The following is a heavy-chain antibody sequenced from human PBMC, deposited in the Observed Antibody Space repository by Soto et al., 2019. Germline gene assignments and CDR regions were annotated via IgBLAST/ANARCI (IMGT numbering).Heavy chain of an antibody. V-gene: IGHV3-30-3*01. CDR2: ISYDGSNK. CDR3: ARSQFPSGWFDY. D-gene: IGHD6-19*01. Sequence: VGSLRLSCAASGFTFSSYAMHWVRQAPGKGLEWVAVISYDGSNKYYADSVKGRFTISRDNSKNTLYLQMNSLRAEDTAVYYCARSQFPSGWFDYWGQGTLVTVSS. J-gene: IGHJ4*02. CDR1: GFTFSSYA.